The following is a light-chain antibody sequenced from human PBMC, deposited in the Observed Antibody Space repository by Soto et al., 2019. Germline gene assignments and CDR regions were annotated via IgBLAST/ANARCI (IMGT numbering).Light chain of an antibody. CDR1: QSVSSY. Sequence: EMVMTQSPATLSVSPGETATLSCRASQSVSSYLAGYQQKPGQAPRLLVYGASTRATGIPARFSGSGSGTEFTLTISSLQSEDFAVYYCQQYDSWPSAFGPGTKVDIK. V-gene: IGKV3-15*01. CDR2: GAS. J-gene: IGKJ3*01. CDR3: QQYDSWPSA.